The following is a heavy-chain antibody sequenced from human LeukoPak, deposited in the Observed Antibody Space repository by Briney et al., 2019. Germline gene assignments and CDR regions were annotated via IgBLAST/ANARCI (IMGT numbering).Heavy chain of an antibody. CDR2: INPSGGST. D-gene: IGHD5-18*01. CDR3: ARELSVDTAMVYGMDV. V-gene: IGHV1-46*01. Sequence: ASVTVSCKASGYTFTSYYMHWVRQAPGQGLEWMGIINPSGGSTSYAQKFQGRVTMTRDTSTSTVYMELSSLRSEDTAVYYCARELSVDTAMVYGMDVWGQGTTVTVSS. CDR1: GYTFTSYY. J-gene: IGHJ6*02.